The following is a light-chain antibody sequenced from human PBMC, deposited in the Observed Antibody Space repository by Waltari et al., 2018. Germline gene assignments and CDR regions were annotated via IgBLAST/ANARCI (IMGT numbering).Light chain of an antibody. Sequence: EIEMTQSPAIMSVSPGERVTLSCRASQKISNNFAWYQQKPGQAPRRLSYGPTTRASGIPGRFRGSGSGTESTLTIDGLQSEDFAVYYCLQYNDWPPLFTFGPGTKVEIK. CDR2: GPT. CDR3: LQYNDWPPLFT. CDR1: QKISNN. V-gene: IGKV3-15*01. J-gene: IGKJ3*01.